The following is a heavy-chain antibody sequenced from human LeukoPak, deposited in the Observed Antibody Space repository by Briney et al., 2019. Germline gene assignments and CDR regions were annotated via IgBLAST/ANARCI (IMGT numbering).Heavy chain of an antibody. D-gene: IGHD5-24*01. V-gene: IGHV4-34*01. J-gene: IGHJ4*02. CDR2: INHSGST. Sequence: PSETLSLTCAVYGGSFSGYYWSWIRQPPGKGLEWIGEINHSGSTNYNPSLKSRVTISVDTSKNQFSLKLSSVTAADTAVYYCASFMATRFHWGQGTLVTVSS. CDR3: ASFMATRFH. CDR1: GGSFSGYY.